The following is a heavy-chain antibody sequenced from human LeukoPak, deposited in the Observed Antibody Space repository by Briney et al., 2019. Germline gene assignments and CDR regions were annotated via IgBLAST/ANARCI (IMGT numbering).Heavy chain of an antibody. J-gene: IGHJ4*02. CDR3: ATDNYGTLDY. CDR1: GGTFSSYA. CDR2: IDPRSGGT. D-gene: IGHD3-16*01. V-gene: IGHV1-2*02. Sequence: GASVKVSCKASGGTFSSYAISWVRRAPGQGLEWMGWIDPRSGGTRCTQKFQGRVTMTRDTSISTVYLDLSGMTFDDTALYYCATDNYGTLDYWGQGTLVTVSS.